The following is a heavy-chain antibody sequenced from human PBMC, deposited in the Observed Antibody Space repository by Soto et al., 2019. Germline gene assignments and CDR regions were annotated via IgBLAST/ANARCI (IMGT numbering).Heavy chain of an antibody. CDR3: TRATGHSYCDYYYYYGMDV. V-gene: IGHV3-73*01. Sequence: GGSLRLSCAASGFTFSGSAMHWVRQASGKGLEWVGRIRSKANSDATAYAASVKGRLTISRDDSKNTAYLQMNSLKTEDTAVYYCTRATGHSYCDYYYYYGMDVCGQGTTVTVSS. D-gene: IGHD5-18*01. CDR1: GFTFSGSA. J-gene: IGHJ6*02. CDR2: IRSKANSDAT.